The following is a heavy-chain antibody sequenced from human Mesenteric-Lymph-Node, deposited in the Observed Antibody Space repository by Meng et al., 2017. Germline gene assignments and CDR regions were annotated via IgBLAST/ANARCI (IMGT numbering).Heavy chain of an antibody. CDR2: INAGNGNT. CDR3: ARCIAVAGNWFDP. V-gene: IGHV1-3*01. J-gene: IGHJ5*02. Sequence: QGNLGQSGAEGKKPGAAGKGACKASGYTFTTYAIHWVRQAPGQRLEWMGWINAGNGNTRYSQKFQGRVSITRDTSASTAYMELSSLRSEDTAVYYCARCIAVAGNWFDPWGQGTLVTVSS. D-gene: IGHD6-19*01. CDR1: GYTFTTYA.